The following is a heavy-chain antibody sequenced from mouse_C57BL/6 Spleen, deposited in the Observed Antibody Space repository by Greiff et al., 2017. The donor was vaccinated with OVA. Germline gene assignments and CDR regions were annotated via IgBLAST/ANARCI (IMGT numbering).Heavy chain of an antibody. J-gene: IGHJ4*01. D-gene: IGHD2-2*01. CDR3: ARADGYDGAMDY. V-gene: IGHV1-80*01. CDR1: GYAFSSYW. Sequence: QVQLQQSGAELVKPGASVKISCKASGYAFSSYWMNWVKQRPGKGLEWIGQIYPGDGYTNYNGKFKGKATLTADKSSSTDYMQLSSLTSEDSAVYFCARADGYDGAMDYWGQGTSVTVSS. CDR2: IYPGDGYT.